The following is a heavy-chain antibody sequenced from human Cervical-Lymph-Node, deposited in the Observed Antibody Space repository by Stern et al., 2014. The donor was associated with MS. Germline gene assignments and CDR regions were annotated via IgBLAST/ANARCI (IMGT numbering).Heavy chain of an antibody. CDR2: ISGIDGST. CDR3: AKVYGSGPFDY. J-gene: IGHJ4*02. V-gene: IGHV3-23*04. Sequence: MQLVQSGGTLVQPGGSLRLSCAASGFTFSSYAMSWVRQAPGKWLEWVSVISGIDGSTFYADSVKGRFTISRDNSKNTLLLQMNSLRAEDTAVYYCAKVYGSGPFDYWGQGTLVTVSS. CDR1: GFTFSSYA. D-gene: IGHD6-19*01.